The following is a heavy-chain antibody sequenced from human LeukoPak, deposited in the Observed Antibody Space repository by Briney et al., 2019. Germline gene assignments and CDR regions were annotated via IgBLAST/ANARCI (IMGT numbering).Heavy chain of an antibody. CDR2: IIPILGIA. Sequence: SVKVSCKASGGTFSSYAISWVRQAPGQGLEWMGRIIPILGIANYAQKFQGRVTITADKSTSTAYMELSSLRSEDTAVYYCARDSTRYSSSWPLVGYWGQGTLVTVSS. J-gene: IGHJ4*02. D-gene: IGHD6-13*01. CDR3: ARDSTRYSSSWPLVGY. V-gene: IGHV1-69*04. CDR1: GGTFSSYA.